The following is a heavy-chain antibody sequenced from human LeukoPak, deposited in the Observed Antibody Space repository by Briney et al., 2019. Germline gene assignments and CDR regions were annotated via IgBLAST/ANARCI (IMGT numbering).Heavy chain of an antibody. CDR2: ISSNGGST. J-gene: IGHJ4*02. CDR1: GFTFSSYA. V-gene: IGHV3-64*01. CDR3: ARVDDTGSSGYLDY. D-gene: IGHD3-22*01. Sequence: GGSLRLSCAASGFTFSSYAMHWVRQAPGKGLEYVSAISSNGGSTYYANSVKGRFTISRDNSKNTLYLQMGSLRAEDMAVYYCARVDDTGSSGYLDYWGQGTLVTVSS.